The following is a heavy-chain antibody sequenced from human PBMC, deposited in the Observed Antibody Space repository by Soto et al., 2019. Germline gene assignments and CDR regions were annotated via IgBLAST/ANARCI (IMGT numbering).Heavy chain of an antibody. J-gene: IGHJ6*02. D-gene: IGHD6-6*01. Sequence: QVQLVQSGAEVKKPGSSVKVSCKASGGTFSSYAISWVRQAPGQGLEWMGGIIPIFGTANYAQKFQGRVTITADESTSTAYMELNSLKAEDTAVYYCARVGESIAARYYYYGMDVWGQGTTVTDSS. CDR3: ARVGESIAARYYYYGMDV. CDR2: IIPIFGTA. CDR1: GGTFSSYA. V-gene: IGHV1-69*12.